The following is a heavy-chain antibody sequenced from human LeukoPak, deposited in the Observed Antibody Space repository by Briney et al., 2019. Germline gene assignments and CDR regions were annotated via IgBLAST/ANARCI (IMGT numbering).Heavy chain of an antibody. Sequence: PGGSLRLSCAASGFTFRSYEMNWVRQAPGKGLEWVSYISSSGSTMYYADSVKGRFTISRDNAKNSLYLQMNSLRAEDTAVYYCATYYDSAGFDFDYWGQGTLVTVPP. CDR1: GFTFRSYE. V-gene: IGHV3-48*03. CDR3: ATYYDSAGFDFDY. J-gene: IGHJ4*02. CDR2: ISSSGSTM. D-gene: IGHD3-22*01.